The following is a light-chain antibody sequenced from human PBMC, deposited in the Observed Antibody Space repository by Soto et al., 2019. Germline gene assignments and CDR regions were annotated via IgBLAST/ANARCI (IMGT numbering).Light chain of an antibody. CDR1: QSVSSN. CDR2: GAS. J-gene: IGKJ1*01. Sequence: EPVMTQSPATLAVSPGESASLSCRASQSVSSNLAWFQWKPGQAPRPLIYGASTRATGIPARFSGSGSGTEFTLTISSLQSEDFAVYYCQQYNNWPEMFGQGTKVDIK. V-gene: IGKV3-15*01. CDR3: QQYNNWPEM.